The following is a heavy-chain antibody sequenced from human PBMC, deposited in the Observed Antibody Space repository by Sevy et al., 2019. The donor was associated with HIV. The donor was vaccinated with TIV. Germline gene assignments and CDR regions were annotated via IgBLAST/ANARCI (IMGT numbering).Heavy chain of an antibody. V-gene: IGHV4-61*01. CDR1: GGSVSSGSYY. D-gene: IGHD2-8*01. CDR2: IYYSGST. J-gene: IGHJ5*02. Sequence: SETLSLTCTVSGGSVSSGSYYWSWIRQPPGKGLEWIGYIYYSGSTNYNPSLKSRVTISVDTSKNQFSLKLSSVTAADTAGYYCARVGVGSRSRIDPWGQGTLVTVSS. CDR3: ARVGVGSRSRIDP.